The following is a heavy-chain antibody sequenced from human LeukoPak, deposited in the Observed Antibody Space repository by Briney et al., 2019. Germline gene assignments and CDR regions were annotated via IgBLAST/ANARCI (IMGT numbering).Heavy chain of an antibody. CDR2: FIPAGDR. CDR3: VRGGVWGLSSNWLEA. Sequence: TGGSLRLSCAASGCTFSSHDMHWVRQAAGKGLEWVSGFIPAGDRYYAESVKGRFTISREDAKSSLYLQMNSLRVGDTAVYYCVRGGVWGLSSNWLEAWGQGVLVTVSS. J-gene: IGHJ5*02. D-gene: IGHD7-27*01. V-gene: IGHV3-13*01. CDR1: GCTFSSHD.